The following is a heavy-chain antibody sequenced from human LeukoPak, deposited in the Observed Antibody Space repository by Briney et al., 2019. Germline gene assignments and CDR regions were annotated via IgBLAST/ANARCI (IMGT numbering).Heavy chain of an antibody. V-gene: IGHV3-21*01. CDR3: ARDRNWNWDAFDI. J-gene: IGHJ3*02. CDR2: ISSSSSYI. D-gene: IGHD1-7*01. Sequence: GGSLRLSCAASGFTFSSYSMNWVRQAPGKGLEWVSSISSSSSYIYYADSVKGRFTISRDNAKNSLYLQMNSLRAEDTAVYYCARDRNWNWDAFDIWGQGTMVTVSS. CDR1: GFTFSSYS.